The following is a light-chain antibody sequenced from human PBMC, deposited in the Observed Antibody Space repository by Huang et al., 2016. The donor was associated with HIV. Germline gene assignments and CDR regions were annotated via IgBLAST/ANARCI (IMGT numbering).Light chain of an antibody. V-gene: IGKV3-20*01. Sequence: ESVLTQSPGTLSLFPGASATVSCRGSQSVSTTYFAWFQQRPGQAPRLLIYGASSRATGIPDRFSGSGSGTDFTLTISRLEPEDFAVYYCQQYGTSPNTFGQGTKLEIK. CDR3: QQYGTSPNT. J-gene: IGKJ2*01. CDR2: GAS. CDR1: QSVSTTY.